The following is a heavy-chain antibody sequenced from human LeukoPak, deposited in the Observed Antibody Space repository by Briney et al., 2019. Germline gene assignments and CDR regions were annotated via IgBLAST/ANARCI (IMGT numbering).Heavy chain of an antibody. D-gene: IGHD2-2*01. CDR1: GFTFSSYW. J-gene: IGHJ4*02. Sequence: PGGSLRLSCAASGFTFSSYWMSWVRQATGKGLEWVANIKQDGSEKYYVDSVKGRFTISRDNAKNSLYLQMNSLRAEDTAVYYCAREGVIVVVPAAPDYWGQGTLVTVSS. CDR2: IKQDGSEK. CDR3: AREGVIVVVPAAPDY. V-gene: IGHV3-7*03.